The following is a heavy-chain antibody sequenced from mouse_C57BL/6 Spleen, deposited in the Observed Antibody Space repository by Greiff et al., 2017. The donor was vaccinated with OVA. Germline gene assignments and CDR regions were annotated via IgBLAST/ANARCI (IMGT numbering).Heavy chain of an antibody. CDR3: ARGDYGSSSWFAY. CDR1: GYTFTSYG. Sequence: VKLVESGAELVRPGASVKLSCKASGYTFTSYGISWVKQSPGQGLEWIGEIYPRSGNTYYNEKFKGKATLTADKSSSTAYMELSSLTSEDSAVYFCARGDYGSSSWFAYWGQGTLVTVSA. CDR2: IYPRSGNT. V-gene: IGHV1-81*01. D-gene: IGHD1-1*01. J-gene: IGHJ3*01.